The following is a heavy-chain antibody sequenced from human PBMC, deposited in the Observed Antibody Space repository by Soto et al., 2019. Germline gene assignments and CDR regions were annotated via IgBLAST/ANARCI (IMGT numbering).Heavy chain of an antibody. V-gene: IGHV1-69*01. CDR2: IIPVLGTE. D-gene: IGHD3-22*01. CDR3: ATGTAGDSRGYWVY. J-gene: IGHJ4*02. CDR1: GGTFSSYA. Sequence: QVQLVQSGAEVKKPGSSVKVSCRASGGTFSSYAINWVRQAPGQGLEWMGGIIPVLGTEDYSQKFQGRVTITADESTSTAYMELSSLRSEDAAVYYCATGTAGDSRGYWVYGGQGTRVTVSS.